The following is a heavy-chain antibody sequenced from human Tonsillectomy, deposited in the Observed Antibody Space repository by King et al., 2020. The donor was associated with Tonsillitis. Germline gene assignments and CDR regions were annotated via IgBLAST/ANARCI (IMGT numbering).Heavy chain of an antibody. Sequence: QLVQSGAEVKKPGSSVKVSCKASGGTFSTYAISWVRQAPGQGLEWMGGIIPMFGSANYAQKFQGRVTFTADEFTGTAYMELSSLRSADTAVYYCARGLPNYGDPESYYYYMDVWGKGTTVTVSS. D-gene: IGHD4-17*01. CDR2: IIPMFGSA. CDR1: GGTFSTYA. CDR3: ARGLPNYGDPESYYYYMDV. J-gene: IGHJ6*03. V-gene: IGHV1-69*01.